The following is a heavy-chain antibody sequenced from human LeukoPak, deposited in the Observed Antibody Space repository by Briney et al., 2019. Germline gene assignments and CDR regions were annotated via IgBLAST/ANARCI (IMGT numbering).Heavy chain of an antibody. CDR2: ITGSGGNT. CDR1: GFSFSGYA. J-gene: IGHJ4*02. Sequence: GGSLRLSCAASGFSFSGYAMSWVRQAPGKGLEWVSAITGSGGNTYYADSVKGRFTISRDNSKNTLYLQMNSLRAEDTAVYYCAKWGDYDVLTGYYVSDYWGQGTLVTVSS. D-gene: IGHD3-9*01. CDR3: AKWGDYDVLTGYYVSDY. V-gene: IGHV3-23*01.